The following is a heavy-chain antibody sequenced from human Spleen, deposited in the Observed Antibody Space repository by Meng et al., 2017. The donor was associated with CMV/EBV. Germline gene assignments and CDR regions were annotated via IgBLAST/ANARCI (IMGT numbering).Heavy chain of an antibody. V-gene: IGHV3-15*01. CDR3: TTGPTYYYDSSGYFPSRDY. CDR2: IKSKTDGGTT. Sequence: GESLKISCAASGFTFSNAWMSWVRQAPGKGLEWVGRIKSKTDGGTTGYAAPVKGRFTISRDDSKNTLYLQMNSLKTEDTAVYYCTTGPTYYYDSSGYFPSRDYWGQGTLVTVSS. CDR1: GFTFSNAW. D-gene: IGHD3-22*01. J-gene: IGHJ4*02.